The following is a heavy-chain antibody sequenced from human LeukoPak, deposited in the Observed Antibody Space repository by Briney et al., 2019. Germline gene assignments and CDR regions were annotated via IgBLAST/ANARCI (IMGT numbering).Heavy chain of an antibody. Sequence: ASVKVSCMASGYPFTDYYIHWVRQAPGQGLEWMGWINPNSGGTNYAQRFQGRVTMTRDTSISTAYMELSRLRSDDTAVYYCARGGDYGEVTEYWGQGTLVTVSS. CDR3: ARGGDYGEVTEY. V-gene: IGHV1-2*02. J-gene: IGHJ4*02. CDR2: INPNSGGT. CDR1: GYPFTDYY. D-gene: IGHD4-17*01.